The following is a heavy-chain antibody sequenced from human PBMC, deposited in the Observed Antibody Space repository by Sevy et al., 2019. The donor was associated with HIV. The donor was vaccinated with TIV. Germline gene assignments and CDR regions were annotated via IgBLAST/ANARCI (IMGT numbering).Heavy chain of an antibody. V-gene: IGHV1-69*13. D-gene: IGHD3-10*01. J-gene: IGHJ6*02. CDR3: ASGYYYYGMDV. CDR2: IIPIFGTA. CDR1: GDTFSSYA. Sequence: ASVKVSCKASGDTFSSYAISWVRQAPGQGLEWMGGIIPIFGTANYAQKFQGRVTITADESTSTAYMELSSLRSEDTAVYYCASGYYYYGMDVWGQGTTVTVSS.